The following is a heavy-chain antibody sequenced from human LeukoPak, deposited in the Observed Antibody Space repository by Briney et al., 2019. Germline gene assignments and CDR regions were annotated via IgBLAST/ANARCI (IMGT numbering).Heavy chain of an antibody. CDR3: AKSPHCTITSCSYYYYMDV. J-gene: IGHJ6*03. CDR1: GFTFSSYG. V-gene: IGHV3-33*06. CDR2: IWYDGSNK. Sequence: PGGSLRLSCAASGFTFSSYGMHWVRQAPGKGLEWVALIWYDGSNKYYADSVKGRFTISRDNTKNTLYLQMNSLRAEDTAVYYCAKSPHCTITSCSYYYYMDVWGKGTTVTVSS. D-gene: IGHD2-2*01.